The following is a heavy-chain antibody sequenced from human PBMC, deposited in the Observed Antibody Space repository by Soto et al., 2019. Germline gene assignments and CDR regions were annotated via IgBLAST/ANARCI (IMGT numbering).Heavy chain of an antibody. CDR2: IGASGTTT. Sequence: PGGSLRLSCAASGFSFGSHAMSWVRQAPGKGVEWVSAIGASGTTTYYADSVKGRFTISRDNSNNILYLQMNSLRAEDTALYYCAKDRYYTALDPPYYFDYWGLGTLVTVSS. CDR1: GFSFGSHA. V-gene: IGHV3-23*01. CDR3: AKDRYYTALDPPYYFDY. D-gene: IGHD5-18*01. J-gene: IGHJ4*02.